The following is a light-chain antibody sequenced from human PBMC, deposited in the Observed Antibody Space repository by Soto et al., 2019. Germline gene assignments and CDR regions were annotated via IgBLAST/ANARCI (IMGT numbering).Light chain of an antibody. CDR3: HQYQSYS. J-gene: IGKJ1*01. Sequence: DIQMTQSPSTLSASVGDRVTITCRASQTISGSLAWYQQKPGKAPNLLIYDASSLESGVPSRFSGSGSGTDFTLTISSLQPDDFATYYCHQYQSYSFGQGTKVDIK. CDR1: QTISGS. CDR2: DAS. V-gene: IGKV1-5*01.